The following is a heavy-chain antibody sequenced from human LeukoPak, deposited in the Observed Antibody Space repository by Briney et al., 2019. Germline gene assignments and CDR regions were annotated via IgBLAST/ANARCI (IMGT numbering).Heavy chain of an antibody. CDR1: GDSVSSNSAT. CDR2: TYCRSKWFS. CDR3: ARGSGSHYAFDI. D-gene: IGHD1-26*01. J-gene: IGHJ3*02. V-gene: IGHV6-1*01. Sequence: SQTLSLTCAISGDSVSSNSATWNWIRQSPSRGLEWLGRTYCRSKWFSDYAVSVKSRTTFNPDTSKNQLSLQLNSVTPEDTAVYYCARGSGSHYAFDIWGQGTMVTVSS.